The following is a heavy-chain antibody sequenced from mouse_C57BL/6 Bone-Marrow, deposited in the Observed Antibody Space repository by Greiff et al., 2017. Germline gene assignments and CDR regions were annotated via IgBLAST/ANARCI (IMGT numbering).Heavy chain of an antibody. Sequence: VQLLQSGAELVRPGASVKLSCTASGFNIKDDYMHWVKQRPEQGLEWIGWIDPENGDTEYASKFQGKATITTDTSSNTAYLQLSSLTSEDTAVYYCTRVAPHAMDYWGQGTSVTVSS. CDR2: IDPENGDT. D-gene: IGHD1-1*01. J-gene: IGHJ4*01. CDR3: TRVAPHAMDY. V-gene: IGHV14-4*01. CDR1: GFNIKDDY.